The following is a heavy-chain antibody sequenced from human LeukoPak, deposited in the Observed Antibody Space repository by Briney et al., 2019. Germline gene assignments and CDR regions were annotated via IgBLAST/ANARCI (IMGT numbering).Heavy chain of an antibody. CDR1: GGSISSSSYY. Sequence: PSETLSLTCTVSGGSISSSSYYWGWIRQPSGKGLEWIGNVFYTGSTHYNPSLKSRVTISVDTSKNQLSLRLSSVTAADTAVYYCARHGSYCFDSWGQGTLVTVSS. D-gene: IGHD3-10*01. J-gene: IGHJ4*02. V-gene: IGHV4-39*01. CDR3: ARHGSYCFDS. CDR2: VFYTGST.